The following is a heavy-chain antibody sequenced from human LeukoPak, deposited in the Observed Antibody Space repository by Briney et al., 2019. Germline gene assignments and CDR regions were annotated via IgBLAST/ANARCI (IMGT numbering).Heavy chain of an antibody. D-gene: IGHD6-13*01. J-gene: IGHJ5*02. Sequence: SETLSLTCAVYGGSFSGYYWSWIRQPPGKGLEWIGEINHGGGTNYNPSLKSRVTISVDTSKNQFSLKLSSVTAADTAVYYCAQSLGSSNWIGNWFDPWGQGTLVTVSS. V-gene: IGHV4-34*01. CDR3: AQSLGSSNWIGNWFDP. CDR1: GGSFSGYY. CDR2: INHGGGT.